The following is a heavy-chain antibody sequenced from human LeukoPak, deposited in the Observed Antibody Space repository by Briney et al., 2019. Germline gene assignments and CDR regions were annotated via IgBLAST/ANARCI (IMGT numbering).Heavy chain of an antibody. Sequence: SETLSLTCAVYGGSFSGYYWSWIRQPPGKGLEWIGEINHSGSTNYNPSLQSRVSISVDTSKNQFSLKLRSLTAADTAVYYCHSGGTSYHMDVWGKGTTVTVSS. CDR1: GGSFSGYY. CDR3: HSGGTSYHMDV. CDR2: INHSGST. D-gene: IGHD2-15*01. V-gene: IGHV4-34*03. J-gene: IGHJ6*03.